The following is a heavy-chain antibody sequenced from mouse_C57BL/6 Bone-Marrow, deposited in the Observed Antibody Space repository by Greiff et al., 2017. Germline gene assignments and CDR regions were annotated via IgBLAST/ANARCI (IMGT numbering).Heavy chain of an antibody. CDR1: GYAFSSSW. CDR2: IYPGDGDT. V-gene: IGHV1-82*01. Sequence: VQLQESGPELVKPGASVKISCKASGYAFSSSWMNWVKQRPGKGLEWIGRIYPGDGDTNYNGKFKGKATLTADKSSSTAYMQLSSLTSEDSAVYFCARGESNYFWFAYWGQGTLVTVTA. D-gene: IGHD2-5*01. J-gene: IGHJ3*01. CDR3: ARGESNYFWFAY.